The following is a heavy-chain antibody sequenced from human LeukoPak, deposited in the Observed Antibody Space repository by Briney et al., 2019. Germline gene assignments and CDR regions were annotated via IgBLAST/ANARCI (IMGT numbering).Heavy chain of an antibody. CDR1: GGSFSGYY. D-gene: IGHD2-15*01. Sequence: SETLSLTCAVYGGSFSGYYWSWIRQPPGKGLEWIGEINHSGSTNYNPSLKSRVTISVDTSKNQFSLKLSSVTAADTAVYYCARTLCSGGSCYPDYWGQGTLVTVSS. CDR3: ARTLCSGGSCYPDY. CDR2: INHSGST. J-gene: IGHJ4*02. V-gene: IGHV4-34*01.